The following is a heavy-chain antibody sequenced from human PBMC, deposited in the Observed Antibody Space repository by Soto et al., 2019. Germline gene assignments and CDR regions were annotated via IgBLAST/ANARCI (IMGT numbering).Heavy chain of an antibody. CDR3: AKGYRGTGTFDY. V-gene: IGHV3-43*01. Sequence: GGSLRLSCAASGFTFDDYTMHWVRQAPGKGLEWVSLISWDGGSTYYADSVKGRFTISRDNSKNSLYLQMNSLRTEDTALYYCAKGYRGTGTFDYWGQGTLVTVSS. D-gene: IGHD3-16*02. J-gene: IGHJ4*02. CDR2: ISWDGGST. CDR1: GFTFDDYT.